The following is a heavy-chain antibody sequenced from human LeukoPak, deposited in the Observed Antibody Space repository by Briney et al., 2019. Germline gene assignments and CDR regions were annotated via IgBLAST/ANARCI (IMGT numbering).Heavy chain of an antibody. Sequence: GGSLRLSCAASGFTFANHAMSWARQAPGRGLEWVSTISGSAGNTDYADSVKGRFTISRDNSKNTLCLQMNSLRAEDTAVYYCAKGRTSYYSYAMDIWGQGTTVTVSS. CDR2: ISGSAGNT. D-gene: IGHD1-14*01. V-gene: IGHV3-23*01. J-gene: IGHJ6*02. CDR3: AKGRTSYYSYAMDI. CDR1: GFTFANHA.